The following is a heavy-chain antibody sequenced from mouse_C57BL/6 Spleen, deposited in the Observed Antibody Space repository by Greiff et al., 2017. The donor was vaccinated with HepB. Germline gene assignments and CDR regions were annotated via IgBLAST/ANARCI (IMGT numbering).Heavy chain of an antibody. CDR3: TTRRGYGSSYFFDY. Sequence: EVQLQQSGAELVRPGASVKLSCTASGFNIKDDYMHWVKQRPEQGLEWIGWIDPENGDTEYASKFQGKATITADTSSNTAYLQLSSLTSEDTAVYYCTTRRGYGSSYFFDYWGQGTTLTVSS. D-gene: IGHD1-1*01. CDR2: IDPENGDT. V-gene: IGHV14-4*01. J-gene: IGHJ2*01. CDR1: GFNIKDDY.